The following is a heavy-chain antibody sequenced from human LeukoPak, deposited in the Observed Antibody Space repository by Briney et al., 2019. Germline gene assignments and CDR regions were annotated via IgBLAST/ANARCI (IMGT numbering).Heavy chain of an antibody. CDR2: IWYDGSNK. D-gene: IGHD3-22*01. Sequence: GGSLRLSCAASGFTFSSYGMHWVRQAPGKGLEWVAVIWYDGSNKYYADSVKGRFTISRDNSKNTLYLQMNSLRAEDTAVYYCARDEGARYYFDSSGYFPGYWGQGTLVTVSS. CDR3: ARDEGARYYFDSSGYFPGY. V-gene: IGHV3-33*01. CDR1: GFTFSSYG. J-gene: IGHJ4*02.